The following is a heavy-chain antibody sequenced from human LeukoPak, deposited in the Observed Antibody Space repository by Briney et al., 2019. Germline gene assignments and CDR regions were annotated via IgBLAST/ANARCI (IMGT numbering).Heavy chain of an antibody. CDR2: ISSSGSTI. D-gene: IGHD3-10*01. CDR1: GFTFSDYY. V-gene: IGHV3-11*01. CDR3: ARVAVLLWFGDPSWFDP. Sequence: GGSLRLSCAASGFTFSDYYMSWIRQAPGKGLEWVSYISSSGSTIYYSDSVKGRFTISRDNAKNSLYLQMNSLRAEDTAVYYCARVAVLLWFGDPSWFDPWGQGTLVTVSS. J-gene: IGHJ5*02.